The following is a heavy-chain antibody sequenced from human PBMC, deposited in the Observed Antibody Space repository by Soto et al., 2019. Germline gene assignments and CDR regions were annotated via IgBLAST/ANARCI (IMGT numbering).Heavy chain of an antibody. Sequence: SETLSLTCTVSGGSMSSDYWSWIRQPPGKGLEWIGYIYYSGSTNYNPSLKSRVTISVDTSKNRFSLKLSSVTAADTAVYYCAGEPFHGYYGLGDKGYYGMDVWGEGTTVTVSS. D-gene: IGHD3-10*01. CDR2: IYYSGST. CDR1: GGSMSSDY. J-gene: IGHJ6*02. V-gene: IGHV4-59*01. CDR3: AGEPFHGYYGLGDKGYYGMDV.